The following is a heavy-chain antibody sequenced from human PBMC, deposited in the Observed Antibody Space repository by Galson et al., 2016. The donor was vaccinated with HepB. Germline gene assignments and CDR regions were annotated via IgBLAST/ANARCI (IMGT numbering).Heavy chain of an antibody. D-gene: IGHD6-19*01. V-gene: IGHV3-23*01. CDR3: AKEEGGWYGDWFDP. CDR2: MSGSGGST. Sequence: SLRLSCAASGFTFSNHWMTWVRQAPGTGLEWVSAMSGSGGSTYYAASVKGRFTISRDNSKNTLYLQMNSLRAEDTAVYYCAKEEGGWYGDWFDPWGQGTLVTVSS. CDR1: GFTFSNHW. J-gene: IGHJ5*02.